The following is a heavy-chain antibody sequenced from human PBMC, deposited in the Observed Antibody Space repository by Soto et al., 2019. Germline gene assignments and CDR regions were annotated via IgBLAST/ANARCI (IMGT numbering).Heavy chain of an antibody. Sequence: GGTLRLSCPASGVTFSNTWMSWVRQAPGKGLEWVGRVKSKTDGGATDYTAPVRGRFTISRDDSENTLYLQMNSLQTDDTAVYYCTTDRRSVNDPAFDAWGQGTRGTVSP. J-gene: IGHJ5*02. CDR3: TTDRRSVNDPAFDA. D-gene: IGHD1-1*01. V-gene: IGHV3-15*01. CDR1: GVTFSNTW. CDR2: VKSKTDGGAT.